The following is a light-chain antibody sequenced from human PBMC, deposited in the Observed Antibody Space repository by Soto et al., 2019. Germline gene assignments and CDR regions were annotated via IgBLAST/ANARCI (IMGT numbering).Light chain of an antibody. CDR2: EVT. CDR1: SVDIGSYNR. Sequence: QSVLTQPASVSGSPGQSITISCTGTSVDIGSYNRVSWYQQHPGKAPKLIIYEVTDRPSGVSNRFSGSKSGNTASLTISGLQAEDEAEYYCAAWDDSLNGLHVFGTGTKVTVL. V-gene: IGLV2-14*01. J-gene: IGLJ1*01. CDR3: AAWDDSLNGLHV.